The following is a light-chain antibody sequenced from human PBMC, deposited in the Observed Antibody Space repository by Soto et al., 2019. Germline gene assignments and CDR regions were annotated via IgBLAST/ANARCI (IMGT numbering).Light chain of an antibody. J-gene: IGKJ4*01. V-gene: IGKV1-39*01. Sequence: DIQMTQSPSSLSASVGERVTITCLASQSISRYLNWYHQKPGKAPKLLIYAASTLYGGVPSRFSGSGSGTDFALTITSLQAEDFATYSCQQLRMYPSTFGGGTKVDIK. CDR3: QQLRMYPST. CDR1: QSISRY. CDR2: AAS.